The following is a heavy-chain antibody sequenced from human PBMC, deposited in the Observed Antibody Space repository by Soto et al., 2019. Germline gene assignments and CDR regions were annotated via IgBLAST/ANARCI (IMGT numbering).Heavy chain of an antibody. CDR2: IYPGDSDT. J-gene: IGHJ3*02. V-gene: IGHV5-51*01. CDR3: ARQSRGDIVVVPAAKVGSSYAFDI. CDR1: GYSFTSYW. D-gene: IGHD2-2*01. Sequence: GESLKISCKGSGYSFTSYWIGWVRQMPGKGLEWMGIIYPGDSDTRYSPSFQGQVTISADKSISTAYLQWGSLKASDTAMYYCARQSRGDIVVVPAAKVGSSYAFDIWGQGTMVTVSS.